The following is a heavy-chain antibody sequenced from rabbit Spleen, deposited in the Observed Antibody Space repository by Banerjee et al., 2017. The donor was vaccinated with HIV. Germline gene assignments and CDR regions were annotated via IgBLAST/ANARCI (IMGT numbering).Heavy chain of an antibody. Sequence: QSLEESGGDLVKPGASLTLTCTASGFSFSSRYYLCWVSQAPGKGLEWIACIYSGSSADTYYASWAKGRFTISKTSSTTVTLQMTSLTAADTATYFCARDSSSSFSSYGMDLWGPGTLVTVS. J-gene: IGHJ6*01. CDR2: IYSGSSADT. V-gene: IGHV1S40*01. CDR3: ARDSSSSFSSYGMDL. D-gene: IGHD1-1*01. CDR1: GFSFSSRYY.